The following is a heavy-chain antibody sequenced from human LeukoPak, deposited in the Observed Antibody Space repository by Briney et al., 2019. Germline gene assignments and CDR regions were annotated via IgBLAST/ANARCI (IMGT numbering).Heavy chain of an antibody. V-gene: IGHV1-18*01. Sequence: ASVKVSCKASGYTFTSYGISWVRQAPGQGLEWMGWISAYNGNTNYAQKLQGRVTMTTDTSTSTAYTELRSLRSDDTAVYYCARDGYYDFWSGYYGGLDYWGQGTLVTVSS. D-gene: IGHD3-3*01. CDR1: GYTFTSYG. CDR3: ARDGYYDFWSGYYGGLDY. CDR2: ISAYNGNT. J-gene: IGHJ4*02.